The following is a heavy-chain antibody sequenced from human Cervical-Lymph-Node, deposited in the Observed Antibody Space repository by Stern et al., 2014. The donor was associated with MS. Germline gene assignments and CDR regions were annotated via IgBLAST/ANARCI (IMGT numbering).Heavy chain of an antibody. CDR3: AKLLAYYDFWSGYSLPDF. J-gene: IGHJ4*02. V-gene: IGHV3-30*18. D-gene: IGHD3-3*01. CDR1: EFSFSTYG. Sequence: VQLVQSGGGVVQPGRSLRLSCAASEFSFSTYGMHWVRQAPGKGLEWVAVISYDGNYENYADSVKGRFTISRDNSRNTLYLQMNSLRPEDTAVYYCAKLLAYYDFWSGYSLPDFWGQGTLVTVSS. CDR2: ISYDGNYE.